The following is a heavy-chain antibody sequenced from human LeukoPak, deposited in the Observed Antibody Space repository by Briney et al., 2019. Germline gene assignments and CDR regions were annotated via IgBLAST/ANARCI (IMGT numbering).Heavy chain of an antibody. CDR1: GYTFTSYD. J-gene: IGHJ5*02. V-gene: IGHV1-8*03. CDR2: MNPNSGNT. Sequence: ASVKVSCKASGYTFTSYDINWVRQATGQGLEWMGWMNPNSGNTGYAQKFQGRVTITRNTSISTAYMELSSLRSEDTAVYYCARGEGYCSSTSCYASRKYNWFDPWGQGTLVTVSS. CDR3: ARGEGYCSSTSCYASRKYNWFDP. D-gene: IGHD2-2*01.